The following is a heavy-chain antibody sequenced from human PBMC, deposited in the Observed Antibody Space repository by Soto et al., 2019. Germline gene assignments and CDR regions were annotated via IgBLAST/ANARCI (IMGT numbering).Heavy chain of an antibody. V-gene: IGHV3-33*01. D-gene: IGHD3-10*01. Sequence: GGSLRLSCAASGFTFSSYGMHWVRQAPGKGLEWVAVIWYDGSNKYYADSVKGRFTISRDNSKNTLYLQMNSLRAEDTAVYYCARGGLWFGELNYYYYGMDVWGQGTTVTVSS. CDR1: GFTFSSYG. CDR3: ARGGLWFGELNYYYYGMDV. CDR2: IWYDGSNK. J-gene: IGHJ6*02.